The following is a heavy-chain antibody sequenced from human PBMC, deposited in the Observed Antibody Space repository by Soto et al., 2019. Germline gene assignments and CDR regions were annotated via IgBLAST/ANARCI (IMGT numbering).Heavy chain of an antibody. CDR3: AVKASRSGQWFDP. D-gene: IGHD3-10*01. CDR1: GGTFSSYA. Sequence: QVQLVQSGAEVKKPGSSVKVSCKASGGTFSSYAISWVRQAPGQGLEWMGGNIPIFGTANYAQKLQGRVTITADDSTSTSYMERSSRRAEDTAVYYGAVKASRSGQWFDPWGQGTLVTVSS. V-gene: IGHV1-69*01. CDR2: NIPIFGTA. J-gene: IGHJ5*02.